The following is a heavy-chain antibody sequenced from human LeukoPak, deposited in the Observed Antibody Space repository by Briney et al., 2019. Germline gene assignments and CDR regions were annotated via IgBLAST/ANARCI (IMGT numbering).Heavy chain of an antibody. CDR2: IIPIFGTA. J-gene: IGHJ5*02. D-gene: IGHD6-6*01. CDR1: GGTFSSYA. Sequence: SVKVSCKASGGTFSSYAISWVRQAPGQGLGWMGGIIPIFGTANYAQKFQGRVTITADESTSTAYMELSSLRSEDTAVYYCARGWRSSENWFDPWGQGTLVTVSS. V-gene: IGHV1-69*13. CDR3: ARGWRSSENWFDP.